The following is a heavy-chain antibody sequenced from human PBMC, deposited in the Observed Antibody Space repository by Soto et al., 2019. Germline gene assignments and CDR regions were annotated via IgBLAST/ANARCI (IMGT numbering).Heavy chain of an antibody. D-gene: IGHD2-15*01. CDR2: IWYDASKQ. Sequence: GGSLRLSCGTSGFSFSVYGMHWVRQAPGKGLEWVAVIWYDASKQFYAASVEGRFTISRDNSKAILYLQMNSLRAEDTAVYYCAAWAEGATEVHWGQGTLVTVSS. CDR1: GFSFSVYG. CDR3: AAWAEGATEVH. V-gene: IGHV3-33*01. J-gene: IGHJ4*02.